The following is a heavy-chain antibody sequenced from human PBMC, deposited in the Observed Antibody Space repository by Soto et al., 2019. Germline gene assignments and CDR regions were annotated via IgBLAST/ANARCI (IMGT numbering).Heavy chain of an antibody. Sequence: PSETLSLTCTVSRGSISSYYWSWIRQPPGKGLEWIGYLYYSGTTNYNPSLKSRVTMSVDTSRNPFCLKLSSVTAADSAVYYCARDPPDGDSYFDSWGQGTLVTVSS. CDR2: LYYSGTT. CDR1: RGSISSYY. D-gene: IGHD4-17*01. V-gene: IGHV4-59*01. CDR3: ARDPPDGDSYFDS. J-gene: IGHJ4*02.